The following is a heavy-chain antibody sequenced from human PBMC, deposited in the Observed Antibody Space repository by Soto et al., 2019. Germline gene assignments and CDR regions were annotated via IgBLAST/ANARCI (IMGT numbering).Heavy chain of an antibody. CDR3: TTILVAATWQDY. CDR2: IKSRTDGGTT. CDR1: GFTFSNVW. J-gene: IGHJ4*02. V-gene: IGHV3-15*01. Sequence: EVQLVESGGGLVKPGGSLRLSCAASGFTFSNVWLNWVRQAPGKGLEWVGRIKSRTDGGTTDYAAPVKDRFTVSRDDSENTLYLQMNSLKTEDTAVYYCTTILVAATWQDYWGQGTLVTVS. D-gene: IGHD2-8*02.